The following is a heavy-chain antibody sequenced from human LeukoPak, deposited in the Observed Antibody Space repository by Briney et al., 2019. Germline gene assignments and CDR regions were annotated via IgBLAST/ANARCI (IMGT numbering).Heavy chain of an antibody. CDR1: GYSISSGFY. V-gene: IGHV4-38-2*02. Sequence: SETLSLTCTVSGYSISSGFYWGWIRQPPGKGLECIGSIYHSGSTYYNPSLKSRVTISVDTSKNQFSLKLSSVTAADTAVYYCARTKLTMVRGNYYYYMDVWGKGTTVTVSS. D-gene: IGHD3-10*01. CDR2: IYHSGST. CDR3: ARTKLTMVRGNYYYYMDV. J-gene: IGHJ6*03.